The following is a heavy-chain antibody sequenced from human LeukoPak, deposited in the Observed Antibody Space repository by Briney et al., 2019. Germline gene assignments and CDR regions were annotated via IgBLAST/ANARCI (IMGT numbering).Heavy chain of an antibody. CDR2: INHSGST. V-gene: IGHV4-34*01. J-gene: IGHJ3*02. CDR3: ARPSPPQYYYDSSGYSDAFDI. Sequence: SETLSLTCAVYGGSFSGYYWSWIRQPPGKGLEWIGEINHSGSTNYNPSHTSRVTISVDTSKNQFSLKLSSVTAADTAVYYCARPSPPQYYYDSSGYSDAFDIWGQGTMVAVSS. D-gene: IGHD3-22*01. CDR1: GGSFSGYY.